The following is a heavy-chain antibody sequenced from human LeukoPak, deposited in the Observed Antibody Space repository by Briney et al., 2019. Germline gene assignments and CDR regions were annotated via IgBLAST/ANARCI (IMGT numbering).Heavy chain of an antibody. Sequence: PGGSLRLSCAASGFTFDDYGMTWVRQAPGKGLEWVSGINWNGVSTGYADSVKGRFTISRDNAKNSLYLQMNSLRAEDTALYYCARSPRIIIVRGLISYYYYMDVWGKGTPVTVSS. D-gene: IGHD3-10*01. CDR3: ARSPRIIIVRGLISYYYYMDV. CDR1: GFTFDDYG. J-gene: IGHJ6*03. CDR2: INWNGVST. V-gene: IGHV3-20*04.